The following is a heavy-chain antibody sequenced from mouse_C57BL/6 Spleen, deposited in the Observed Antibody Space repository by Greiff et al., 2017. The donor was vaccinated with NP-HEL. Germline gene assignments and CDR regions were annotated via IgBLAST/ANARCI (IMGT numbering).Heavy chain of an antibody. CDR1: GYTFTDYE. CDR2: IDPETGGT. D-gene: IGHD1-1*01. V-gene: IGHV1-15*01. J-gene: IGHJ4*01. CDR3: TRGGTTVVEGAMDY. Sequence: QVQLQQSGAELVRPGASVTLSCKASGYTFTDYEMHWVKQTPVHGLEWIGAIDPETGGTAYNQKFKGKAILTADKSSSTAYMELRSLTSEDSAVYYCTRGGTTVVEGAMDYWGQGTSVTVSS.